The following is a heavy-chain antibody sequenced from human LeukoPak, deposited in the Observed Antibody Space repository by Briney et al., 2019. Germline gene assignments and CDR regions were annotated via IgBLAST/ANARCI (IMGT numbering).Heavy chain of an antibody. V-gene: IGHV4-59*08. D-gene: IGHD6-13*01. CDR2: IYYSGST. CDR1: GDSISSSY. Sequence: SETLSLTCTVSGDSISSSYWSWIRQPPGKGLEWIGHIYYSGSTNYNPSLKSRVTISVDTSENQFSLKLSSVTAADTAVYFCARSAAGLSYGMDVWGQGTTVTVSS. CDR3: ARSAAGLSYGMDV. J-gene: IGHJ6*02.